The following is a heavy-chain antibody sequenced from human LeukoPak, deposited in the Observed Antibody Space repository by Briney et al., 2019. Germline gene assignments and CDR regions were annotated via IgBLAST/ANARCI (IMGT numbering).Heavy chain of an antibody. CDR3: ARGTRSPYCGGDCYPCDY. V-gene: IGHV3-74*01. J-gene: IGHJ4*02. Sequence: GGSLRLSCAASGFTFSSYWMHWVRQAPGKGLVWVSRINSDGSSTSYADSVKGRFTISRDNAKNTLYLQMNSLRAEDTAVYYCARGTRSPYCGGDCYPCDYWGQGTLVTVSS. D-gene: IGHD2-21*02. CDR2: INSDGSST. CDR1: GFTFSSYW.